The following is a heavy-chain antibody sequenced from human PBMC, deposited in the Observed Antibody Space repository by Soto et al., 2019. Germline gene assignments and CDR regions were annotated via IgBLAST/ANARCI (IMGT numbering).Heavy chain of an antibody. V-gene: IGHV4-4*07. CDR1: GASISGFY. J-gene: IGHJ5*02. Sequence: SETLSLTCTVSGASISGFYWSWIRKSAGKGLEWIGRIYATGTTDYNPSLKSRVMMSVDTSKKQFSLKLRSVTAADTAVYYCVRDGTKTLRDWFDPWGQGVSVTVSS. CDR3: VRDGTKTLRDWFDP. D-gene: IGHD1-1*01. CDR2: IYATGTT.